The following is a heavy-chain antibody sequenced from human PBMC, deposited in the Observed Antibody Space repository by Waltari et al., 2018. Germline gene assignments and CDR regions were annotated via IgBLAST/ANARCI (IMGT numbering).Heavy chain of an antibody. V-gene: IGHV4-59*11. J-gene: IGHJ4*02. CDR3: ARSYSSGWFDY. CDR1: GGPISSHY. CDR2: IYYRGST. D-gene: IGHD6-19*01. Sequence: QVQLQESGPGLVKPSETLSLTCTVSGGPISSHYWSWIRQPPGKGLEWIGYIYYRGSTNDNPSLKSRVTISVYTSKNQFSLKLSSVTAADTAVYYCARSYSSGWFDYWGQGTLVTVSS.